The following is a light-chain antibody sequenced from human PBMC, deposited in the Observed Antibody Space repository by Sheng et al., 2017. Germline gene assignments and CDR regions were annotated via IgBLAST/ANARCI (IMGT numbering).Light chain of an antibody. Sequence: QSALTQPPSVSGSPGQSVTISCTGTSSDVGGHNRVAWYHQSPGTAPKLMIYEVSHRPSGVPDRFSGSKSGNTASLTISGLQAEDEADYYCSSYTSSNTWVFGGGTKLTVL. CDR1: SSDVGGHNR. V-gene: IGLV2-18*02. J-gene: IGLJ3*02. CDR2: EVS. CDR3: SSYTSSNTWV.